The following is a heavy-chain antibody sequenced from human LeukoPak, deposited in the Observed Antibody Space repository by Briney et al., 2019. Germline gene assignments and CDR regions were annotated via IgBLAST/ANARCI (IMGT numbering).Heavy chain of an antibody. V-gene: IGHV4-34*01. CDR1: GGSFSGYY. Sequence: SETLSLTCAVYGGSFSGYYWSWIRQPPGKGLEWIGEINHSGSTNYNPSLKSRVTISVDTSKNQFSPKLSSVTAADTAVYYCARNSDAFDIWGQGTMVTVSS. CDR2: INHSGST. CDR3: ARNSDAFDI. J-gene: IGHJ3*02. D-gene: IGHD4-23*01.